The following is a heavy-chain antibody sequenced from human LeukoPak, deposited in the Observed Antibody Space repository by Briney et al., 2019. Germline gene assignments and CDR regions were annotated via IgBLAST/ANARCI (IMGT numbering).Heavy chain of an antibody. CDR1: GFTFRTYW. J-gene: IGHJ4*02. CDR2: IKGDGSKA. D-gene: IGHD4-11*01. V-gene: IGHV3-7*01. CDR3: ARDSPGYSGNEC. Sequence: GGSLRLSCVASGFTFRTYWMNWVRQAPGKGLEWVGNIKGDGSKAYYVDSVKGRFTISRDNAKNSLYLQLSTLRVEDTAVYYCARDSPGYSGNECWGQGTLVTVS.